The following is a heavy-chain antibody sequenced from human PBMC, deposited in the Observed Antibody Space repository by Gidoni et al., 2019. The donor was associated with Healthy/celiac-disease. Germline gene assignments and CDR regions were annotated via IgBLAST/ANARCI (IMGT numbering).Heavy chain of an antibody. D-gene: IGHD3-22*01. CDR3: ARGGGYYDSSGYYGFDY. J-gene: IGHJ4*02. CDR2: IYTSGSN. CDR1: GGSISSGSFY. Sequence: QVQLQESGPGLVKPSQTLSLTCTVSGGSISSGSFYWSWIRQPAGKGLEYIGRIYTSGSNNYNPSLKSRVTMSLDTSKNQFSLRLSSVTAADTAVYYCARGGGYYDSSGYYGFDYWGQGTLVTVSS. V-gene: IGHV4-61*02.